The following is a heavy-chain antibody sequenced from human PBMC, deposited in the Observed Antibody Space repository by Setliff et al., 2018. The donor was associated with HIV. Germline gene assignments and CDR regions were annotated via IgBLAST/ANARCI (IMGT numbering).Heavy chain of an antibody. CDR3: ARLGPGYCSSTRCYFDY. V-gene: IGHV5-51*01. Sequence: PGESLKISCKGSGYSFTTYWIAWVRQMPGKGLEWTGIIYPGDSDTIYSPSFQGQVTISADKSISTAYLQWSSLKASDTAMYFCARLGPGYCSSTRCYFDYWGQGTLVTVSS. D-gene: IGHD2-2*01. CDR2: IYPGDSDT. CDR1: GYSFTTYW. J-gene: IGHJ4*02.